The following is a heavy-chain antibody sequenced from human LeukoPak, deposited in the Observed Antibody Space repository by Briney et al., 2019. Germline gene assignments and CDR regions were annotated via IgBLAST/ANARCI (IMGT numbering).Heavy chain of an antibody. D-gene: IGHD6-13*01. CDR1: GGTFSSYA. CDR2: IIPILGIA. CDR3: ARKPIAAAGSYYYGMDV. J-gene: IGHJ6*02. V-gene: IGHV1-69*04. Sequence: GASVKVSCKASGGTFSSYAISWVRQAPGQGLEWMGRIIPILGIANYAQKFQGRVTITADKSTSTAYMELSSLRSEDTAVYYCARKPIAAAGSYYYGMDVWGQGTTVTVPS.